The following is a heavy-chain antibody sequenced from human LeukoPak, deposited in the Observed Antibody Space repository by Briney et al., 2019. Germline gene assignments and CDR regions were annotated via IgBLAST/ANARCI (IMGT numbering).Heavy chain of an antibody. J-gene: IGHJ4*02. V-gene: IGHV3-9*03. D-gene: IGHD3-10*01. CDR3: AKDIGSGSYYLSGFDY. CDR2: ISWNSGSI. CDR1: GFTFDDYA. Sequence: PGGSLRLSCAASGFTFDDYAMLWVRQAPGKGLEWVSGISWNSGSIGYADSVKGRFTISRDNAKNSLYLQMNSLRVEDMALYYCAKDIGSGSYYLSGFDYWGQGTLVTVSS.